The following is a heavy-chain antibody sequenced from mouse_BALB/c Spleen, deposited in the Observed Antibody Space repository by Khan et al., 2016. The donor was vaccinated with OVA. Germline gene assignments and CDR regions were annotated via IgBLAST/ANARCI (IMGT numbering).Heavy chain of an antibody. CDR1: GYTFTTYW. V-gene: IGHV1-7*01. Sequence: PLQQSGAERAKPGASVKMSCKASGYTFTTYWMHWVKQRPGQGLEWIGYINPTSGYTDYNEKFKDRATLSADKSSSTAYMQLSSLTSEDSAVYYCTRDRIDYWGQGTTLTVSS. J-gene: IGHJ2*01. CDR2: INPTSGYT. CDR3: TRDRIDY.